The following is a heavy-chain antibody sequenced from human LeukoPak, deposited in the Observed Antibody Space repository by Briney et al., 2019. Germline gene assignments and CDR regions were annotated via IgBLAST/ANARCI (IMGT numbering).Heavy chain of an antibody. V-gene: IGHV1-8*01. CDR3: ARLADDFDY. CDR1: GYTFINHD. Sequence: ASVKVSCKASGYTFINHDINWVRQATGQGLEWVGWMNPKSGNTGYAQKFQGRVTMTRNTSISSAYMELSSLRSEDTAVYYCARLADDFDYWGQGTLVTVSS. J-gene: IGHJ4*02. D-gene: IGHD3-3*02. CDR2: MNPKSGNT.